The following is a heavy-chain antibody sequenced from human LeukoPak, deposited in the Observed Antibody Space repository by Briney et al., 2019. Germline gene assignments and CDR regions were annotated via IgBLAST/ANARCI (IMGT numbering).Heavy chain of an antibody. CDR1: GFTFSSYS. J-gene: IGHJ6*02. CDR2: ISSSSTM. V-gene: IGHV3-21*01. D-gene: IGHD1-26*01. Sequence: GGSLRLSCAASGFTFSSYSMNWVRQAPGKGLEWVSSISSSSTMFYADSLKGRFTISRDNAKNSLYLQMNSLRAEDTAVYYCAKPGPATTNSYGMDVWGQGTTVTVSS. CDR3: AKPGPATTNSYGMDV.